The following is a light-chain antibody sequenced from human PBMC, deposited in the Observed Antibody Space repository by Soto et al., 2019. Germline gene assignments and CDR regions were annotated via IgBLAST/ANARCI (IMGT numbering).Light chain of an antibody. CDR1: QSLSSSY. CDR2: DAS. CDR3: QQYGRSPLT. V-gene: IGKV3-20*01. J-gene: IGKJ4*01. Sequence: EIVLTQSPGTLSLSPGERATLSCRASQSLSSSYLAWYQQKPGQAPRLLIYDASSRATGIPDRFSGSGSGTDFTITISRLEPEDFAEYYCQQYGRSPLTFGGGTKVEIK.